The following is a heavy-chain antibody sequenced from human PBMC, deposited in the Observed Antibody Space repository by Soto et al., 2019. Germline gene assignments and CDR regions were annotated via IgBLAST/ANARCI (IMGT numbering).Heavy chain of an antibody. CDR2: IWYDGSNK. D-gene: IGHD3-10*01. Sequence: GGSLRLSCAASGVTFSSYGMHWVRQAPGKGLEWVAVIWYDGSNKYYADSVKGRFTISRDNSKNTLYLQMNSLRAEDTHVYYCARDSLWFGEKNYYYYGMDVWGQGTTALVS. J-gene: IGHJ6*01. CDR1: GVTFSSYG. CDR3: ARDSLWFGEKNYYYYGMDV. V-gene: IGHV3-33*01.